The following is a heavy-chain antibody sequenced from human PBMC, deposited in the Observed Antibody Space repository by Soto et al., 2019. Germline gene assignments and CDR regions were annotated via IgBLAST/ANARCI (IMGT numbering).Heavy chain of an antibody. Sequence: EVQLLESGGGLVQPGESLRLSCAVSGFTFNNYAMSWVRQAPGKGLEWVSIISGTGDATYYADSVKGRFTISRDNSKNTLYLQMNSLKADVTAIYYCAKWGTSKNVDNWGHGTVVTVSS. CDR2: ISGTGDAT. D-gene: IGHD3-16*01. CDR1: GFTFNNYA. J-gene: IGHJ4*01. CDR3: AKWGTSKNVDN. V-gene: IGHV3-23*01.